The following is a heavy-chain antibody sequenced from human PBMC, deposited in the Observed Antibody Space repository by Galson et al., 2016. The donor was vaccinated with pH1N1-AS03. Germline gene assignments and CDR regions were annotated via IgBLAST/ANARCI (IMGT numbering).Heavy chain of an antibody. CDR1: GHGFNGYW. D-gene: IGHD3-22*01. J-gene: IGHJ3*01. Sequence: QSGAEVKKPGDSLKISCKSSGHGFNGYWTGWVRQMPGKGLEWMGIIFPGDSDTRYSPSFQGQVTISADKSTRTTYLQWRSLKASDTAIYYCARPAHYDSSGRDALDVWGQGTMLIVSS. V-gene: IGHV5-51*03. CDR3: ARPAHYDSSGRDALDV. CDR2: IFPGDSDT.